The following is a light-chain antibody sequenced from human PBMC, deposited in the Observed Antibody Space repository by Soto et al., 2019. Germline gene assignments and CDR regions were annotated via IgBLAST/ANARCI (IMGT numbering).Light chain of an antibody. Sequence: QSVLTQPPSVSAAPGQKVTISCSGSSPNVGSNYVSWYQQLPGTAPKLLIYDNGKRSSGIPDRFSGSQSGTSATLGITGLQTGDEADYYCGTWDNSLSAVFGGGTKVTVL. CDR1: SPNVGSNY. V-gene: IGLV1-51*01. J-gene: IGLJ2*01. CDR2: DNG. CDR3: GTWDNSLSAV.